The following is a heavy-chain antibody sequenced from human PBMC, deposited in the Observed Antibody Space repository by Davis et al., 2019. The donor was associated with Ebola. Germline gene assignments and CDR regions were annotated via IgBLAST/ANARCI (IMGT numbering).Heavy chain of an antibody. J-gene: IGHJ3*02. CDR3: ARDLGIAANDYYDAFDI. CDR1: GFTFSSYA. D-gene: IGHD6-13*01. V-gene: IGHV3-23*01. CDR2: ISGSGGST. Sequence: PGGSLRLSCAASGFTFSSYAMSWVRQAPGKGLEWVSAISGSGGSTYYADSVKGRFTISRDNSKNTLYLQMNSLRAEDTAVYYCARDLGIAANDYYDAFDIWGQGTMVTVSS.